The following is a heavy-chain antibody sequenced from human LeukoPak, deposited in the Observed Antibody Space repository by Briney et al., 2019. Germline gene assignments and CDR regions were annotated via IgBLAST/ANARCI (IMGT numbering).Heavy chain of an antibody. CDR2: IIPIFGTA. V-gene: IGHV1-69*05. D-gene: IGHD3-16*01. CDR3: AREDTDGGWFDP. J-gene: IGHJ5*02. CDR1: GGTFSSYA. Sequence: SVKVSCKASGGTFSSYAISWVRQAPGQGLEWMGRIIPIFGTANYAQKFQGRVTTTTDESTSTAYMELSSLRSEDTAVYYCAREDTDGGWFDPWGQGTLVTVSS.